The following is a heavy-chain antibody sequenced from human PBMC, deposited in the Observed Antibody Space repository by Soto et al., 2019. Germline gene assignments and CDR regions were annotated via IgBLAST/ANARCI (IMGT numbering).Heavy chain of an antibody. D-gene: IGHD3-10*01. CDR3: ARHEGGDYGSGSYRNAFDI. CDR1: GGSISSYY. J-gene: IGHJ3*02. V-gene: IGHV4-59*08. CDR2: IYYSGST. Sequence: SETLSLTCTVSGGSISSYYWSWIRQPPGKGLEWIGYIYYSGSTTYNPSLKSRVTISVDTSKNQFSLKISSVTAADTAVYYCARHEGGDYGSGSYRNAFDIWGQGTMVTVSS.